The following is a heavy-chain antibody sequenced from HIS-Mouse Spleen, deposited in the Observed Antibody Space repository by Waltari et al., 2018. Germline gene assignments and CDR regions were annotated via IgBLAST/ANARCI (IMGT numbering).Heavy chain of an antibody. CDR1: GGSISRISYY. CDR2: RYYSGST. Sequence: QLQLQESGPGLVKPSETLSLTCTVSGGSISRISYYWGWIRQPPGQGLEWIGSRYYSGSTYYNPSLKSRVTISVDTSKNQFALKLSSVTAADTAVYYCARRRWFDPWGQGTLVTVSS. V-gene: IGHV4-39*01. J-gene: IGHJ5*02. CDR3: ARRRWFDP.